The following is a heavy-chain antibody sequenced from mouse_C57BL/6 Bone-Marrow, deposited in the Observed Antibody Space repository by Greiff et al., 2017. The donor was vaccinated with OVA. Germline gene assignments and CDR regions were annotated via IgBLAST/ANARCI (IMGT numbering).Heavy chain of an antibody. CDR3: ARDWPYWYFDV. D-gene: IGHD4-1*01. CDR2: INPGSGGT. V-gene: IGHV1-54*01. CDR1: GYAFTNYL. J-gene: IGHJ1*03. Sequence: VQLVESGAELVRPGTSVKVSCKASGYAFTNYLIEWVKQRPGQGLEWIGVINPGSGGTNYNEKFKGKATLTADKSSSTAYMQLSSLTSEDSAVYFCARDWPYWYFDVWGTGTTVTVSS.